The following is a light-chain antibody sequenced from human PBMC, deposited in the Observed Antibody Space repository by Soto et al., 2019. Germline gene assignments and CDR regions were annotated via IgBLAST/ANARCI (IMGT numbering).Light chain of an antibody. CDR2: EVS. CDR1: SSDVGSHNL. CDR3: CSYGGSRAV. Sequence: QSALTQPASVSGSPGQSITISCTGTSSDVGSHNLVSWYQQHPGQAPKLMIYEVSKRTLGVSTRFSASKSDNTASLTISGLPSEDEADYYCCSYGGSRAVFGGGTQLTVL. V-gene: IGLV2-23*02. J-gene: IGLJ7*01.